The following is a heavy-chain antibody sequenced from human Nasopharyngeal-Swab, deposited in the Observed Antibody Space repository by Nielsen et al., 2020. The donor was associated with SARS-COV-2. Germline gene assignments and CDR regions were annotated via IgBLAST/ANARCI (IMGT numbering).Heavy chain of an antibody. CDR3: AKETDRSFDY. J-gene: IGHJ4*02. Sequence: GESLKISCAASGFTFSSYSMNWVRQAPGKGLEWVSSISSSSSYIYYADSVKGRFTISRDNAKNSLYLQMNSLRAEDTAVYYCAKETDRSFDYGGQGTLVTVS. CDR2: ISSSSSYI. D-gene: IGHD3-22*01. CDR1: GFTFSSYS. V-gene: IGHV3-21*01.